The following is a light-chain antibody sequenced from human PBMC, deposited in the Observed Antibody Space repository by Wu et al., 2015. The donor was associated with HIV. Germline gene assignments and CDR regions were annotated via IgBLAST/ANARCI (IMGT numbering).Light chain of an antibody. V-gene: IGKV3-20*01. CDR1: QTVDSSY. CDR3: HQHGSSPRT. J-gene: IGKJ1*01. CDR2: SAT. Sequence: GKRVTLSCRASQTVDSSYLAWYQQKPWPRLPGLLIYSATSRATGAPERFSGRGSGTDFSLTISRLEPEDFAIYYCHQHGSSPRTFGQGTKVEIK.